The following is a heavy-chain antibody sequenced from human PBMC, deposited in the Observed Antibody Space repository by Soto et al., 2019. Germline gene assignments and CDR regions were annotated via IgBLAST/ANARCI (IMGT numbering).Heavy chain of an antibody. D-gene: IGHD3-22*01. Sequence: QEHLVQSGAEVKKPGSSVKVSCKSSGGTFNTFFMTWVRQVPGQGLEWMGGILPVFHTPNYAEKFKDRVTIIADESTTTVYMELSGLTSEDTAVYFCARAVGGPYSSVFNYWGQGTLVTVSS. CDR2: ILPVFHTP. J-gene: IGHJ4*02. CDR3: ARAVGGPYSSVFNY. V-gene: IGHV1-69*01. CDR1: GGTFNTFF.